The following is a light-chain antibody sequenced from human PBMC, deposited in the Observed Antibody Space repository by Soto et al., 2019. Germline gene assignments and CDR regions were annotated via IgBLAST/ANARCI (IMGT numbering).Light chain of an antibody. J-gene: IGKJ1*01. CDR1: QRILHRNGYNY. V-gene: IGKV2-28*01. CDR2: LGS. CDR3: MQALQTPRT. Sequence: ILVTQSTISLPVPPGEPASISCMSRQRILHRNGYNYLDWYLQKPGQSPQVLISLGSNRASGVPDRFSGSGSGTDFTLKINRVEAEDVGVYYCMQALQTPRTFGQVTKV.